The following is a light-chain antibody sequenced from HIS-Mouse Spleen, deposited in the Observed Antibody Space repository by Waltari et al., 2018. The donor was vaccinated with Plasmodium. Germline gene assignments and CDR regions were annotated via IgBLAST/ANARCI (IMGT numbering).Light chain of an antibody. V-gene: IGLV4-69*01. Sequence: QLVLTQSPSASASLGASVKLTCTLSSGHSSYAIAWHQQQPEKGPRYLRELNSDGSHSKGDGVPDRFAGSSSGAERYLTIASLQSEDEADYYCQTWGTGIGVFGGGTKLTVL. CDR3: QTWGTGIGV. CDR1: SGHSSYA. CDR2: LNSDGSH. J-gene: IGLJ2*01.